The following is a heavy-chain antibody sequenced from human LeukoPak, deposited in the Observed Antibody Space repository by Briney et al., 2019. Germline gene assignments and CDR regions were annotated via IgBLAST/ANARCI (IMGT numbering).Heavy chain of an antibody. J-gene: IGHJ3*02. D-gene: IGHD4-17*01. CDR1: GGSISSYY. V-gene: IGHV4-59*12. CDR2: IYYSGST. CDR3: ARKIYGDYNAFDI. Sequence: SETLSLTCTVSGGSISSYYWSWIRQPPGKGLEWIGYIYYSGSTNYNPSLKSRVTISVDTSKNQFSLKLSSVTAADTAAYYCARKIYGDYNAFDIWGQGTMVTVSS.